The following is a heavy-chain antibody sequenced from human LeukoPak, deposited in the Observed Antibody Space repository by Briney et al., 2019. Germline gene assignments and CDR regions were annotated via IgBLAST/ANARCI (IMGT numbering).Heavy chain of an antibody. V-gene: IGHV3-23*01. Sequence: GGSLRLSCAASGFTFSSHGMNWVRQVPGKGLEWVSGSSSIGGRTYYADSVKGRFTVTRDNSRNTLYLQMNSLRAEDTALYYCAKGITGKSSGWYNALDIWGQGTMVTVSS. CDR1: GFTFSSHG. CDR2: SSSIGGRT. D-gene: IGHD6-19*01. J-gene: IGHJ3*02. CDR3: AKGITGKSSGWYNALDI.